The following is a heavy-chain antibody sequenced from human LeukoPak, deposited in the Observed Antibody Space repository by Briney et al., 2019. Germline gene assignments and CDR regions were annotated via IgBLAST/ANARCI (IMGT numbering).Heavy chain of an antibody. CDR3: ARDVTGIAARHFDY. V-gene: IGHV1-8*01. D-gene: IGHD6-6*01. Sequence: GASVKVSCKASGYPFNNYDINWVRQATGQGLEWMGWMNPHSGKTGYAQNFQGRVTMTRDMSTSTVYMELSSLRSEDTAVYYCARDVTGIAARHFDYWGQGTLVTVSS. J-gene: IGHJ4*02. CDR2: MNPHSGKT. CDR1: GYPFNNYD.